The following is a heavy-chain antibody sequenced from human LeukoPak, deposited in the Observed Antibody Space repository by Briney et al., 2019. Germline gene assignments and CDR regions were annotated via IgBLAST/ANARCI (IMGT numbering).Heavy chain of an antibody. Sequence: SETLSLTCTVSGGSISSYYWSWIRQPPGKGLEWIGYIYYSGSTNYNPSLKSRVTISVDTSKNQFSLKLSSVTAADTAVYYCARDFGATIRYYYYMDVWGKGTTVTVSS. D-gene: IGHD5-12*01. CDR1: GGSISSYY. CDR3: ARDFGATIRYYYYMDV. V-gene: IGHV4-59*12. CDR2: IYYSGST. J-gene: IGHJ6*03.